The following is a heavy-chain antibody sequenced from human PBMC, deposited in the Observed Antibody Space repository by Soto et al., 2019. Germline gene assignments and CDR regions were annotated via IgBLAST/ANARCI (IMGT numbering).Heavy chain of an antibody. J-gene: IGHJ4*02. CDR3: ARDRNAAGSDY. CDR1: AFTLNTYA. V-gene: IGHV3-48*04. Sequence: GGSLRLSCAASAFTLNTYAMSWVRQAPGKGLEWISYISSGSTNIFYADPVKGRFTVSRDNAKNSVYLQMDSLRAEDTAVYYCARDRNAAGSDYWGQGTLVTVSS. D-gene: IGHD1-1*01. CDR2: ISSGSTNI.